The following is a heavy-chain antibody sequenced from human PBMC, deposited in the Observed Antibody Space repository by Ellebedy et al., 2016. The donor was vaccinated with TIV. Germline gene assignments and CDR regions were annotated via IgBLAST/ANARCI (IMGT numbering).Heavy chain of an antibody. V-gene: IGHV3-74*01. CDR3: AREVVASAKGGAFDV. J-gene: IGHJ3*01. D-gene: IGHD4/OR15-4a*01. Sequence: GESLKISCAASGFTFSSYGMNWVRQALGKGLLWVSSIDSDGYTTRYADSVQGRFTISRDNARNKFYLQTNSLRVEETAVYYCAREVVASAKGGAFDVWGQGTMVTVSP. CDR2: IDSDGYTT. CDR1: GFTFSSYG.